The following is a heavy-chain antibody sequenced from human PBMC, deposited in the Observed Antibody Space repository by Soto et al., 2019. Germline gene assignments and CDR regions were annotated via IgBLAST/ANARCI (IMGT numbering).Heavy chain of an antibody. CDR1: GYTFTRYG. Sequence: QVQLVQSGAEVKKPGASVKVSCKASGYTFTRYGISWVRQAPGQVLEWMGWFSAYNGNTNYAQKLQGRVTMTTDTSTSTAYRELTSLRSDDTAVYYCARDRGAYGMDVWGQGTTVTVSS. CDR3: ARDRGAYGMDV. V-gene: IGHV1-18*01. J-gene: IGHJ6*02. CDR2: FSAYNGNT.